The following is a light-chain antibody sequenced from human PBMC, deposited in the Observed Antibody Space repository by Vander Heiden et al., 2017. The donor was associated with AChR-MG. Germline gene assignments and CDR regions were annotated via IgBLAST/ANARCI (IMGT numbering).Light chain of an antibody. CDR2: ATS. CDR1: QDSRNA. J-gene: IGKJ1*01. V-gene: IGKV1-NL1*01. CDR3: QQYYVTPPT. Sequence: DIHMTQSPSSLSASVGDRVTLTCRASQDSRNALAWYQQKPGKAPALLLYATSRRQSGVPSRFSGGGSGTDFTLTISSLQPEDFATYVCQQYYVTPPTFGQGTKLEIK.